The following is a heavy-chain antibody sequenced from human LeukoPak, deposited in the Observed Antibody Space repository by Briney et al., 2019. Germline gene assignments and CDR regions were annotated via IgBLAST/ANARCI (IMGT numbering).Heavy chain of an antibody. CDR1: GFTFSSYA. J-gene: IGHJ5*02. CDR3: ARDPSYNYYDSSGYYSGWFGP. V-gene: IGHV3-30-3*01. Sequence: GGSLRLSCAASGFTFSSYAMHWVRQAPGKGLEWVAVISYDGSNKYYADSVKGRFTISRDNSKNTLYLQMNSLRAEDTAVYYCARDPSYNYYDSSGYYSGWFGPWGQGTLVTVSS. CDR2: ISYDGSNK. D-gene: IGHD3-22*01.